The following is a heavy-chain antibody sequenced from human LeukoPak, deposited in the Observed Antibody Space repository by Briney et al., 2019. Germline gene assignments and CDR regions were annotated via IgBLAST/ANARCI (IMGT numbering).Heavy chain of an antibody. Sequence: ASVKVSCKASGYTFTSYYMHWVRQAPGQGLEWMGIINPSGGSTSYAQKFQGRVTMTRDTSTSTVYMELSSLRSEDTAVYYCAREACSGGSCYSVLDAFDIWGQGTVVTVSS. CDR1: GYTFTSYY. J-gene: IGHJ3*02. V-gene: IGHV1-46*01. CDR3: AREACSGGSCYSVLDAFDI. D-gene: IGHD2-15*01. CDR2: INPSGGST.